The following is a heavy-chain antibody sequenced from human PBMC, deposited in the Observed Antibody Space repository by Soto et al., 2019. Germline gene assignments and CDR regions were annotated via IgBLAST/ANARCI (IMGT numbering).Heavy chain of an antibody. D-gene: IGHD3-3*01. J-gene: IGHJ6*02. V-gene: IGHV4-34*01. CDR2: INHSGST. Sequence: QVQLQQWGAGLLKPSETLSLTCAVYGGSFSGYYWSWIRQPPGKGLEWIGEINHSGSTNHNPPLRSQDTISVDTPKIDFPLKLGLMTAADPEVNYGVKWGRGFVDWRHHGGSSDMEAGGQVNTVTASS. CDR3: VKWGRGFVDWRHHGGSSDMEA. CDR1: GGSFSGYY.